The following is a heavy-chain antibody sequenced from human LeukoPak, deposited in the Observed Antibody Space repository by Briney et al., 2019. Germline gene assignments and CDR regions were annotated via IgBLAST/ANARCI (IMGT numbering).Heavy chain of an antibody. J-gene: IGHJ5*02. Sequence: SETLSLTCTVSGGSISSSSYYWGWIRQPPGKGLEWIGSIYYSGSTYYNPSLKSRVTISVDTSKNQFSLKLSSVTAADAAVYYCARLEYSPLANPGFDPWGQGTLVTVSS. V-gene: IGHV4-39*07. CDR3: ARLEYSPLANPGFDP. D-gene: IGHD6-6*01. CDR1: GGSISSSSYY. CDR2: IYYSGST.